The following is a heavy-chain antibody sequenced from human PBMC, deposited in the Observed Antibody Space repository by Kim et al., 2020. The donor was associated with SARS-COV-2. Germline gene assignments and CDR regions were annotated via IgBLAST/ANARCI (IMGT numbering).Heavy chain of an antibody. CDR1: GGTFSSYA. J-gene: IGHJ4*02. Sequence: SVKVSCKASGGTFSSYAISWVRQAPGQGLEWMGGIIPIFGTANYAQKFQGRVTITADKSTSTAYMELSSLRSEDTAVYYCARGAYYYDSSGYYHSDIDYWGQGTLVTVSS. CDR2: IIPIFGTA. V-gene: IGHV1-69*06. D-gene: IGHD3-22*01. CDR3: ARGAYYYDSSGYYHSDIDY.